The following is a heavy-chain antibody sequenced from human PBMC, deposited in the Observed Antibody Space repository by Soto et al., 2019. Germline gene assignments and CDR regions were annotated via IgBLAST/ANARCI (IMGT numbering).Heavy chain of an antibody. D-gene: IGHD3-10*01. CDR1: GYSFTSYW. CDR2: IYPGDSDT. J-gene: IGHJ6*02. V-gene: IGHV5-51*01. Sequence: SLNISCQGSGYSFTSYWIAWVRQMPGKGLEWMGIIYPGDSDTRYSPSFQGQVTISADKSISTAYLQWSSLKASDTAIYYCARPRSGSYRLDYYGMDVWGQGTTVTVSS. CDR3: ARPRSGSYRLDYYGMDV.